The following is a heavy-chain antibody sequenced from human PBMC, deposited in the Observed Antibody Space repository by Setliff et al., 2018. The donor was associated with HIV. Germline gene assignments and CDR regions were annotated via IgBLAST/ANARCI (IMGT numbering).Heavy chain of an antibody. V-gene: IGHV4-39*02. CDR2: LYHDGNI. D-gene: IGHD3-3*01. J-gene: IGHJ4*02. Sequence: PSETLSLTCNVSGGSIISGSYYWGWIRQPPGRGLEWIGSLYHDGNIYYNPSLKSRVTILEDTSKNHISLSLTSVTAEDTAVYFCGRTTVRDFGLVITNFDQWGLGTLVTVSS. CDR1: GGSIISGSYY. CDR3: GRTTVRDFGLVITNFDQ.